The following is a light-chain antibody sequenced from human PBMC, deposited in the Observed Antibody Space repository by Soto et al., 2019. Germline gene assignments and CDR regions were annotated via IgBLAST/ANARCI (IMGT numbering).Light chain of an antibody. Sequence: EIGMTQSPATLSVSPGERATLSCRASQSVSSNLAWYQQKPGQAPRLLIYGASTRATGIPARFSGSGSGTEFTLTISSLQSEDFAVYDCQQYNNWPWTVGKGTKVEIK. CDR1: QSVSSN. CDR2: GAS. CDR3: QQYNNWPWT. J-gene: IGKJ1*01. V-gene: IGKV3-15*01.